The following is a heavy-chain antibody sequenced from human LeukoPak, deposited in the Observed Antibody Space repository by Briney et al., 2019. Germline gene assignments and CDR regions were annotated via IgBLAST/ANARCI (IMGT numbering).Heavy chain of an antibody. CDR1: GFTFSSYA. J-gene: IGHJ6*03. D-gene: IGHD2-21*01. CDR2: ISYDGSNK. Sequence: GRSLRLSCAASGFTFSSYAMHWVRQAPGKGLEWVAVISYDGSNKYYADSVKGRFTISRDNSKNTLYLQMNSLRAEDTAVYYCARDGPRDLYYYYYYMDVRGKGTTVTVSS. V-gene: IGHV3-30*01. CDR3: ARDGPRDLYYYYYYMDV.